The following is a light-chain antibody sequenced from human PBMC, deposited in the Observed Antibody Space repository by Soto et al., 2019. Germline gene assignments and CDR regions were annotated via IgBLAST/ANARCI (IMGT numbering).Light chain of an antibody. CDR3: QQRSNSPLT. Sequence: EIVLTQSPATLSLSPGERATLSCRASQSVSSYVAWYQQKPGQAPRLLIYDASNRATGIPARFSGSGSGTDFTLTISSLEPEDFAVYYCQQRSNSPLTVGGGTKVEIK. CDR2: DAS. J-gene: IGKJ4*01. V-gene: IGKV3-11*01. CDR1: QSVSSY.